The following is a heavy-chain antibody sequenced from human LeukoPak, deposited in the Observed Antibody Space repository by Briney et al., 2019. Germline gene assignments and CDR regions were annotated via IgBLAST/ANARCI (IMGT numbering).Heavy chain of an antibody. CDR3: ARQYSGYDAIDAFDI. D-gene: IGHD5-12*01. Sequence: ASVKVSCKASGYTFTGYYMHWVRQAPGQGLEWMGRINPNSGGTNYAQKFQGRVTMTRDTSIGTAYMELSRLRSDDTAVYYCARQYSGYDAIDAFDIWGQGTMVTVSS. CDR1: GYTFTGYY. CDR2: INPNSGGT. V-gene: IGHV1-2*06. J-gene: IGHJ3*02.